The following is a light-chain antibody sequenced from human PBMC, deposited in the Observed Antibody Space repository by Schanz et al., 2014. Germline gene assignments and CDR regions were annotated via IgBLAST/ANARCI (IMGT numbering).Light chain of an antibody. Sequence: QSALTQPASVSGSPGQSITISCTGTSSDVGGYNYVSWYQHHPGKAPKLMIYDVSNRPSGVSNRFSGSKSGNTASLTISGLQAEDEATYYCCSYSHTRTFVLFGGGTKLTVL. CDR3: CSYSHTRTFVL. CDR2: DVS. CDR1: SSDVGGYNY. V-gene: IGLV2-14*03. J-gene: IGLJ2*01.